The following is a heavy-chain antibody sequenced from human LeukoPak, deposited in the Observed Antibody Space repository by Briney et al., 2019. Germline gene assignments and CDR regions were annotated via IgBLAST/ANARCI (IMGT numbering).Heavy chain of an antibody. CDR3: ARDQRIDDSDY. CDR1: GFTFSSYS. J-gene: IGHJ4*02. D-gene: IGHD6-25*01. Sequence: GGSLRLSCAASGFTFSSYSMNWVRQAPGKGLEWVSSISSSSSYIYYADSVKDRFTISRDNAKNSLYLQMNSLRAEDTAVYYCARDQRIDDSDYWGQGTLVTVSS. V-gene: IGHV3-21*01. CDR2: ISSSSSYI.